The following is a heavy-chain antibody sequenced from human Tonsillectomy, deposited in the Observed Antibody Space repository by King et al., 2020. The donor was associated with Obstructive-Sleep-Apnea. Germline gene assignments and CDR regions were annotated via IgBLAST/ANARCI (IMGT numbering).Heavy chain of an antibody. V-gene: IGHV4-31*03. CDR3: ARDRISGDGYSFFDY. CDR2: LYNSGAT. J-gene: IGHJ4*02. CDR1: GDSITTGGFY. D-gene: IGHD5-24*01. Sequence: VQLQESGPGLVKPSQTLSLTCTVSGDSITTGGFYWSWIRQQPGKGLEWIGYLYNSGATYYNPALKSRVTISRDTSKNEFYLKLSSVTAADTAVYYCARDRISGDGYSFFDYWGQGTRVTVSS.